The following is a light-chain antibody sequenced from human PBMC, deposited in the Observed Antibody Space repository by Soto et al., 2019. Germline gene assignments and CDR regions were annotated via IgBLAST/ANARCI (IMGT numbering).Light chain of an antibody. CDR3: QQYDNLPYT. CDR1: QDTSNY. Sequence: DIQMTQSPSSLSASVGDRVTITCQASQDTSNYLNWYQQKPGKAPKLLIYDASNLETGVPSRFSGSGSGTHFTFTINSLQPEDIATYYCQQYDNLPYTFGQGTKLEIK. J-gene: IGKJ2*01. CDR2: DAS. V-gene: IGKV1-33*01.